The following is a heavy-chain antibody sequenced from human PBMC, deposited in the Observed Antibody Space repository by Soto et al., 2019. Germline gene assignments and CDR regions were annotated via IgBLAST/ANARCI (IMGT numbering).Heavy chain of an antibody. CDR3: ARGLGSGWYYSTHDAFDI. CDR1: GGSFSGYY. V-gene: IGHV4-34*01. CDR2: INHSGST. Sequence: SETLSLTCAVYGGSFSGYYWSWIRQPPGKGLEWIGEINHSGSTNYNPSLKSRVTISVDTSKNQFSLKLSSVTAADTAVYYCARGLGSGWYYSTHDAFDIWGQGIMVTVSS. D-gene: IGHD6-19*01. J-gene: IGHJ3*02.